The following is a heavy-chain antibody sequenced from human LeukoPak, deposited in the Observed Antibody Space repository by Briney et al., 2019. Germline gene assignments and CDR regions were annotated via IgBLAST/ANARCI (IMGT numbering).Heavy chain of an antibody. CDR3: SRSGAGRDYLDY. J-gene: IGHJ4*02. Sequence: GGSLRLSCTASGFITGDYAMNWVRQAPGGGLEWVGFVSSKADGGTTEYAASVKGRFTISRDDSKSIAYLQVNSLKTEDTAVYYCSRSGAGRDYLDYWGQGTLVTVSS. D-gene: IGHD6-13*01. V-gene: IGHV3-49*04. CDR2: VSSKADGGTT. CDR1: GFITGDYA.